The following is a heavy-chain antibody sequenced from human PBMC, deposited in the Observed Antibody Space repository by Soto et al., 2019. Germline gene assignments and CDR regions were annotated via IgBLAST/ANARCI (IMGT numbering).Heavy chain of an antibody. CDR1: GYTFTSYY. D-gene: IGHD3-16*02. CDR3: AREGLRLGELSLYGNDY. CDR2: INPSGDST. V-gene: IGHV1-46*01. J-gene: IGHJ4*02. Sequence: QVQLVQSGAEVKKPGASVKVSCKASGYTFTSYYIHWVRQAPGQGLEWMGIINPSGDSTSYAQKFQGRVTMTRDTSTNTVYMELSSLRSEDTAVYYCAREGLRLGELSLYGNDYWGQGTLVTVSS.